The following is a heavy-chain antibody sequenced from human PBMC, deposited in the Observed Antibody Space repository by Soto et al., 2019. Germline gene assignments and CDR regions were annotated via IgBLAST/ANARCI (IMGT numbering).Heavy chain of an antibody. V-gene: IGHV4-30-4*01. D-gene: IGHD3-16*02. CDR2: IYYSGST. Sequence: SETLSLTCTVSGGSISSGDYYWSWIRQPPGKGLEWIGYIYYSGSTYYNPSLKSRVTISVDTSKNQFSLKLSSVTAADTAVYYCARGGPLGWFQLYTSRYGYYYGMDVWGQGTTVTVSS. CDR1: GGSISSGDYY. CDR3: ARGGPLGWFQLYTSRYGYYYGMDV. J-gene: IGHJ6*02.